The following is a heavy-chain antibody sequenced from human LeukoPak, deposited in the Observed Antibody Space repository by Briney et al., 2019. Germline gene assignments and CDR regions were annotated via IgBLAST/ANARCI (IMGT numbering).Heavy chain of an antibody. CDR3: ARFYSGYGNYYYYMDV. V-gene: IGHV1-2*02. CDR2: INPNTGGT. J-gene: IGHJ6*03. CDR1: GYNFTGYY. Sequence: ASVTVSCKASGYNFTGYYLHWVRQAPGQGLEWMGWINPNTGGTNYAQKFQGRVTMTRDTSISTAYMELSRLRSDDTAVYYCARFYSGYGNYYYYMDVWGKGTTVTVSS. D-gene: IGHD5-12*01.